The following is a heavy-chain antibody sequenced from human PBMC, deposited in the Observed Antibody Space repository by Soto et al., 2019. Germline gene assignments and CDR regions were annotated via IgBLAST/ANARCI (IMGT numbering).Heavy chain of an antibody. D-gene: IGHD6-19*01. Sequence: EVQLVESGGGLVQPGGSLKLSCAASGFTFSGSTIHWVRQTSGKGLEWVGRIPSKTNTYATAYAASVKGRFTISRDDSKNTAYLQMDSQKTEDTAVYYCTRQHRDVPVASAIDYWGQGTLVTVSS. V-gene: IGHV3-73*02. CDR1: GFTFSGST. J-gene: IGHJ4*02. CDR3: TRQHRDVPVASAIDY. CDR2: IPSKTNTYAT.